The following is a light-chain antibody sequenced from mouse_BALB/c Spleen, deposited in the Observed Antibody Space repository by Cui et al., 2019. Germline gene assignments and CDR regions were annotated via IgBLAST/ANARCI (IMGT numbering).Light chain of an antibody. V-gene: IGKV3-10*01. CDR2: RAS. Sequence: NIVLSQSPASLAVSLGQRATTSFRASESVASSGKSFMHWYQQKPGQPPKLLIYRASNLESGVPARFSGSGSRTDFTLTIDPVEADDAATYYCQQNNEDPPTFGSGTKLEIK. CDR3: QQNNEDPPT. CDR1: ESVASSGKSF. J-gene: IGKJ4*01.